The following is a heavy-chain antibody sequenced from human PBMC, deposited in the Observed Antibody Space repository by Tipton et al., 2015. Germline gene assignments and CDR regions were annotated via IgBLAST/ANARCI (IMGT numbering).Heavy chain of an antibody. CDR2: IYYSGST. CDR1: GGSVSSGSYY. D-gene: IGHD4-11*01. V-gene: IGHV4-61*01. J-gene: IGHJ6*02. CDR3: ARTYSSVYYYYGMDV. Sequence: TLSLTCTVSGGSVSSGSYYWSWIRQPPGKGLEWIGYIYYSGSTNYNPSLKSRVTISVDTSKNQFSLKLSSVTAADTAVYYCARTYSSVYYYYGMDVWGQGTTVTVSS.